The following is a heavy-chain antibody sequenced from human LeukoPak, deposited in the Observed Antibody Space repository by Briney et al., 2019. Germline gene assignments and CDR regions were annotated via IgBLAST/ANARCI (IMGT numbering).Heavy chain of an antibody. V-gene: IGHV4-39*01. CDR3: ARHKGYFDY. CDR2: IYYSGST. CDR1: GGSISSSSYY. Sequence: SETLSLTCTVSGGSISSSSYYWGWIRQPPGKGLVWIGSIYYSGSTYYNPSLKSRVTISVDTSKNQFSLKLSSVTAADTAVYYCARHKGYFDYWGQGTLVTVSS. J-gene: IGHJ4*02.